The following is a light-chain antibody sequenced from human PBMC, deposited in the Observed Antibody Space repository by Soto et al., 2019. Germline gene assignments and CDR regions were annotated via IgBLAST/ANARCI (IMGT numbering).Light chain of an antibody. Sequence: EIVLTQSPGTLSLSPGERATLSCRASQSVGASYLAWYQQEPGQAPRLLIYDASNRATGIPARFSGSGSGTDFTLTISGLEPADLGVYYCQQRHNWPITFGQGTRLEI. CDR3: QQRHNWPIT. CDR2: DAS. CDR1: QSVGASY. V-gene: IGKV3-11*01. J-gene: IGKJ5*01.